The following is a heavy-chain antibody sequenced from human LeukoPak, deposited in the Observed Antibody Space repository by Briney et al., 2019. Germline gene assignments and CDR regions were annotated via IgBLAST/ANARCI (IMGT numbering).Heavy chain of an antibody. J-gene: IGHJ4*02. V-gene: IGHV4-39*01. Sequence: SETLSLTCTVSGGSISSSSYYWGWIRQLPGKGLEWIGSIYYSGSTYYNPSLKSRVTISVDTSKNQFSLKLSSVTAADTAVYYCARHVLEGATFFNYWGQGTLVTVSS. CDR1: GGSISSSSYY. CDR3: ARHVLEGATFFNY. D-gene: IGHD1-26*01. CDR2: IYYSGST.